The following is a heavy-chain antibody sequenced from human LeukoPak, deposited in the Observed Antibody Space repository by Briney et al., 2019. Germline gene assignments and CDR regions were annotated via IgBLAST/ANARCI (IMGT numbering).Heavy chain of an antibody. CDR1: GFMFSNEG. V-gene: IGHV3-74*01. CDR2: IDNDGSNP. CDR3: AKSDPPLPY. D-gene: IGHD2-21*02. Sequence: PGGPLNLSVEAPGFMFSNEGRNGVRNFPGKGLFWVSHIDNDGSNPTYVDSVKGRFTISRDNAKSTLYLHMNSLRPEDTGVYFCAKSDPPLPYWGQGTLVTVSS. J-gene: IGHJ4*02.